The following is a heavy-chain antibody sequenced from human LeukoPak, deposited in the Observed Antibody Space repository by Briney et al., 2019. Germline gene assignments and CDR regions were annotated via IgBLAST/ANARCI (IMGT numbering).Heavy chain of an antibody. V-gene: IGHV4-30-2*01. J-gene: IGHJ4*02. Sequence: SETLSLTCAVSGGSVSSGGYSWSWIRQPPGMGLEWIGYIYHSGSTYYNPSLNSRVTISVDRSKNHFSLRLSSVTAADTAVYYCARTTSNYDYYFDYWGQGTLDTVSS. CDR2: IYHSGST. CDR1: GGSVSSGGYS. CDR3: ARTTSNYDYYFDY. D-gene: IGHD5-12*01.